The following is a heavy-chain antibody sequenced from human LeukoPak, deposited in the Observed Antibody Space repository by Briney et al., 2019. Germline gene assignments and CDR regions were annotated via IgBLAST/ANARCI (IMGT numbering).Heavy chain of an antibody. J-gene: IGHJ4*02. CDR1: GFTFSSYG. Sequence: GGSLRLSCAAPGFTFSSYGMSWVRQAPGKGLEWVSAISGSGGSTYYTDSVRGRFTISRDNSKNTLSLQMNSLRVEDTALYYCAKDLGALTYGEGFWGQGTLVTVSS. CDR3: AKDLGALTYGEGF. D-gene: IGHD3-16*01. V-gene: IGHV3-23*01. CDR2: ISGSGGST.